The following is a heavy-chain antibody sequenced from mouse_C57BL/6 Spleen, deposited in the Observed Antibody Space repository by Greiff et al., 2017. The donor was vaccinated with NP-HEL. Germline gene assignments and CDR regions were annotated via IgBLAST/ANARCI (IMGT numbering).Heavy chain of an antibody. V-gene: IGHV1-81*01. J-gene: IGHJ2*01. CDR2: IYPRGGNT. CDR1: GYTFTSYG. CDR3: ASGGNDYAFDY. Sequence: QVQLQQSGAELARPGASVKLSCKASGYTFTSYGISWVKQRTGQGLEWIGEIYPRGGNTYYNEKFKGKATLTADKSSNTAYMRLRSLASEDSAVYFCASGGNDYAFDYWGQGTTLTVSS. D-gene: IGHD2-4*01.